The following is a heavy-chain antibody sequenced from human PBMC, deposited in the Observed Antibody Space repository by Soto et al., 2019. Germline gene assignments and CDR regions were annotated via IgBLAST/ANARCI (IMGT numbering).Heavy chain of an antibody. CDR1: GFTFDDYA. CDR3: AKEMTTVTTAAFDI. V-gene: IGHV3-9*01. CDR2: ISWNSGSI. J-gene: IGHJ3*02. Sequence: EVQLVESGGGLVQPGRSLRLSCAASGFTFDDYAMHWVRQAPGKGLEGVSGISWNSGSIGYAESVKGRFTISRDNAKNSLYLQMNSLRAEDTALYYCAKEMTTVTTAAFDIWGQGTMVTVSS. D-gene: IGHD4-17*01.